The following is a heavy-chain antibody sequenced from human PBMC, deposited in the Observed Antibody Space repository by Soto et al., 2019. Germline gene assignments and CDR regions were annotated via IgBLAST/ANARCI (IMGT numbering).Heavy chain of an antibody. V-gene: IGHV3-15*07. D-gene: IGHD6-6*01. Sequence: EAQLVESGGGLVKPGGSLRLSCVASNFTFNTAWMTWVRQAPGKGLEWVGRSKGKTDGATIDYAAPVKGRFTISRDDSKITMYLQMDSLKTEDTGMYYCTTDPPEYHYYGKDVWGQGTTVTVSS. J-gene: IGHJ6*02. CDR3: TTDPPEYHYYGKDV. CDR2: SKGKTDGATI. CDR1: NFTFNTAW.